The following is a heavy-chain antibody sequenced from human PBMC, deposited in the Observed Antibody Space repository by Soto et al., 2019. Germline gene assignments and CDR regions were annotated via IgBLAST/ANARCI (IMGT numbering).Heavy chain of an antibody. V-gene: IGHV3-9*01. D-gene: IGHD6-13*01. J-gene: IGHJ6*03. CDR1: GFTFDDYA. Sequence: GGSLRLSCAASGFTFDDYAMHWVRQAPGKGLEWVSGISWNSGSIGYADSVKGRFTISRDNAKNSLYLQMNSLRAEDTALYYCAKDGDSSSWYVYYMDVWGKGTTVTVSS. CDR2: ISWNSGSI. CDR3: AKDGDSSSWYVYYMDV.